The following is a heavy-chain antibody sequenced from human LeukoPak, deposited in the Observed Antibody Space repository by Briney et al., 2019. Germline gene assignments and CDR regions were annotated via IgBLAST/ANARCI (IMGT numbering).Heavy chain of an antibody. CDR2: IYYSGST. CDR3: ARVGYSCGWYFFDS. V-gene: IGHV4-59*01. D-gene: IGHD6-19*01. J-gene: IGHJ4*02. Sequence: SETLSLTCTVSGGSISSYYWSWIRQPPGKGLEWIGYIYYSGSTNYNPSLKSRVTISVDTSKNQFSLKLSSVTAADTAVYYCARVGYSCGWYFFDSWGQGTLVTVSS. CDR1: GGSISSYY.